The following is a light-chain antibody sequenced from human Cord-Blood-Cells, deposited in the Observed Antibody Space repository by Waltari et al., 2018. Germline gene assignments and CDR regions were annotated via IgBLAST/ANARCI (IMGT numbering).Light chain of an antibody. CDR1: QSISSW. Sequence: DLHMTQSPSTLSASVGDRVTITCRASQSISSWLAWSRQKPGKAPKLLIYKASSLESGVPSKFSGSGSGTEFTLTISSLQPDDVATYYFQQYNSYSTFGQVTKVEIK. CDR3: QQYNSYST. CDR2: KAS. J-gene: IGKJ1*01. V-gene: IGKV1-5*03.